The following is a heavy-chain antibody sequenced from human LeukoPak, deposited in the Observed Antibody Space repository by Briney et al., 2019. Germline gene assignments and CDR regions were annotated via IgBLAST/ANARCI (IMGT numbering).Heavy chain of an antibody. D-gene: IGHD5-18*01. V-gene: IGHV3-72*01. CDR1: GFTFTNLY. J-gene: IGHJ4*02. CDR2: TTNTPNAYTT. Sequence: PGGSLRLSCAASGFTFTNLYMDWVRQAPGMGLEWIARTTNTPNAYTTAYAASVRGRFTVSRDDSKSLLHLQMSSLKTDDTAVYYCGRDTATAIDYWGRGTLVTVSS. CDR3: GRDTATAIDY.